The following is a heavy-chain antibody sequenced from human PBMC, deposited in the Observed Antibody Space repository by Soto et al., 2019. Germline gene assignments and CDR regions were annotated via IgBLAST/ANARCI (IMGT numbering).Heavy chain of an antibody. CDR2: IYYSGST. Sequence: PSETLSLTCTVSGGSISSGGYYWSWIRQHPGKGLEWIGYIYYSGSTYHNPSLKSRVTISVDTSKNQFSLKLSSVTAADTAVYYCARGTNYYGSGSYMAPYYYYGMDVWGQGTTVTVSS. CDR1: GGSISSGGYY. V-gene: IGHV4-31*03. J-gene: IGHJ6*02. CDR3: ARGTNYYGSGSYMAPYYYYGMDV. D-gene: IGHD3-10*01.